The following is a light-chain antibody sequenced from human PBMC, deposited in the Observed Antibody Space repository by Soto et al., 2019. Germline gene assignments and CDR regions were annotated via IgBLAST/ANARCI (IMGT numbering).Light chain of an antibody. CDR3: QQRSNWVT. CDR2: DTS. J-gene: IGKJ5*01. CDR1: QSVSRY. Sequence: EIVLTQSPATLSLSPGERATLSCRASQSVSRYLAWYQQKPGQAPRRLIYDTSHRATGTPARFSGSGSGTAFTLTISSLEPEEFSVYYCQQRSNWVTFGQGTRLEIK. V-gene: IGKV3-11*01.